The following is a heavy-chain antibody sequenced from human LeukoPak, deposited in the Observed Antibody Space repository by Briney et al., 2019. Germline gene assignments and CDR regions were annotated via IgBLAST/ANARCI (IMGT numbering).Heavy chain of an antibody. CDR1: GGSISSGGYS. CDR3: ARDGYYYDSSGYDY. V-gene: IGHV4-30-2*01. Sequence: SQTLSLTCAVSGGSISSGGYSWSWIRQPPGKGLEWIGYIYHSGSTYYNPSLKSRVTISVDTSKNQFSLKLSSVTAADTAVYYCARDGYYYDSSGYDYWGQGTLVTVSS. D-gene: IGHD3-22*01. J-gene: IGHJ4*02. CDR2: IYHSGST.